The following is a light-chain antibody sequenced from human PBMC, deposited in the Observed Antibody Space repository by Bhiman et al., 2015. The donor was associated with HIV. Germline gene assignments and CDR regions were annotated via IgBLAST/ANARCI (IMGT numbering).Light chain of an antibody. CDR2: EVT. CDR3: SSYAGSNTAV. V-gene: IGLV2-8*01. CDR1: SSDVGGYNY. Sequence: QSALTQPPSASGSPGQSVTISCTGTSSDVGGYNYVSWYQQHPGKAPKLIIYEVTKRPSGVPDRFSGSKSANTASLTVSGLLAEDEADYYCSSYAGSNTAVFGGGTKLTVL. J-gene: IGLJ2*01.